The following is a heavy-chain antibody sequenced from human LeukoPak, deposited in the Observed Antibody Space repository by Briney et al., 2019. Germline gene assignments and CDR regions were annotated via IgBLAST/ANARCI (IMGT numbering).Heavy chain of an antibody. Sequence: SETLSLTCAVYGGSFSPHYWSWIRQPPGKGLEWIGEINHSGSTNYNPSLKCRVTISVDTSKNQFSLRLSSVTAADTAVYYCARGGFYCGGDCYVDYWGQGTLVTVSS. CDR3: ARGGFYCGGDCYVDY. J-gene: IGHJ4*02. CDR1: GGSFSPHY. D-gene: IGHD2-21*02. V-gene: IGHV4-34*01. CDR2: INHSGST.